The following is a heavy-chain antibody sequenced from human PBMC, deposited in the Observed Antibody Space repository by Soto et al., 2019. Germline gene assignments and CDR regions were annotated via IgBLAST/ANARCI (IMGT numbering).Heavy chain of an antibody. D-gene: IGHD2-15*01. V-gene: IGHV3-23*01. CDR3: AKDRWYCSGGSCGNDY. J-gene: IGHJ4*02. CDR2: ISGSGGST. Sequence: GGSLRLSCAASGFTFSSYAMSWVRQAPGKGLEWVSAISGSGGSTYYADSVKGRFTISRDNSKNTLYLQMNSLRAEDTAVYYCAKDRWYCSGGSCGNDYWGQGTLVTVSS. CDR1: GFTFSSYA.